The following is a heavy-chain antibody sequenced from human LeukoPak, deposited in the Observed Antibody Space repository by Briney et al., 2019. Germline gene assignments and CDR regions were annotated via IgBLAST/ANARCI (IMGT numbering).Heavy chain of an antibody. CDR2: ISGSGGST. D-gene: IGHD6-13*01. V-gene: IGHV3-23*01. Sequence: GGSLRLSCAASGFTFSTYAMSWVHQAPGKGLEWVSAISGSGGSTYYADSVKGRFTISRDNSKNTLYLQMNSLRAEDTAVYYCAKDLIAAAGTNYFDYWGQGTLVTVSS. J-gene: IGHJ4*02. CDR1: GFTFSTYA. CDR3: AKDLIAAAGTNYFDY.